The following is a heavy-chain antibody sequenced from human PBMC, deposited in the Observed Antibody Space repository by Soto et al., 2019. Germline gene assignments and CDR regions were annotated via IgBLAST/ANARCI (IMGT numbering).Heavy chain of an antibody. Sequence: QVQLQQWGAGLLKPSETLSLTCAVYGGSFSGYYWSWIRQPPRKGLEWIGEINNSGSTNDNPSLKSRVTISVDTSKNQFSLKLSSVTAADTAVYYCARGSRRGVDYWGQGTLVTVSS. CDR2: INNSGST. J-gene: IGHJ4*02. CDR3: ARGSRRGVDY. D-gene: IGHD3-16*01. CDR1: GGSFSGYY. V-gene: IGHV4-34*01.